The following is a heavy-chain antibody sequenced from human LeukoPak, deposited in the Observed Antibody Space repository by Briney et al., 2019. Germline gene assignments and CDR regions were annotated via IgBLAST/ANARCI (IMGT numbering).Heavy chain of an antibody. J-gene: IGHJ4*02. CDR2: IYTSGST. CDR1: GGSFSIYY. CDR3: ARDGPRSGYDLGHFDN. V-gene: IGHV4-4*07. D-gene: IGHD5-12*01. Sequence: PSETLSLTCTVSGGSFSIYYWSWLRQPAGKGLEYIGRIYTSGSTNYNPSLKSRVTISVDTSKNQSSLKLSSVTAADTAVYYCARDGPRSGYDLGHFDNLGQGTLVTASS.